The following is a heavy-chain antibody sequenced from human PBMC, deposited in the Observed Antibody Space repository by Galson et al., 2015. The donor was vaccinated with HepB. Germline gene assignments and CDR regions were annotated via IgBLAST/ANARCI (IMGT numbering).Heavy chain of an antibody. Sequence: SLRLSCAASGFTFYSYTMNWVRQAPGKGLEWLASIRGGSSFIYYRDAMKGRFTSSRDNAKNSLYLQMTSLRAEDTAVYYCVRAAYSGTWYAPGDYWGQGTLVTVSS. V-gene: IGHV3-21*01. CDR1: GFTFYSYT. CDR2: IRGGSSFI. J-gene: IGHJ4*02. D-gene: IGHD6-13*01. CDR3: VRAAYSGTWYAPGDY.